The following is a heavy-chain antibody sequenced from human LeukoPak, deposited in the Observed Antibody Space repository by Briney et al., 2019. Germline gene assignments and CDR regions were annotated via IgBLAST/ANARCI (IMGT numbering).Heavy chain of an antibody. V-gene: IGHV4-59*01. CDR1: GYTFTRFG. CDR2: IYYSGST. CDR3: ERDRDKYGSPDGFDY. D-gene: IGHD5-24*01. J-gene: IGHJ4*02. Sequence: PGGSLRLSCVASGYTFTRFGMAWVRQAPGKGLEWIGYIYYSGSTNYNPSLKSRVTISVDTSKNQFSLKMSSVTAADTAVYYGERDRDKYGSPDGFDYWGQGTLVTVSS.